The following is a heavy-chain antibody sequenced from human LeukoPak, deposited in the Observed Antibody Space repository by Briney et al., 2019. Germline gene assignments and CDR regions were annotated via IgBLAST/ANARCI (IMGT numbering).Heavy chain of an antibody. Sequence: GGSLRLSCAASGFTFSSYAMSWVRQAPGKGLEWVSAISGSGGSTYYADSMKGRFTISRDNSKNTLYLQMNSLRAEDTAVYYCAKSYSSSGYFDYWGQGTLVTVSS. CDR2: ISGSGGST. J-gene: IGHJ4*02. CDR3: AKSYSSSGYFDY. D-gene: IGHD6-6*01. CDR1: GFTFSSYA. V-gene: IGHV3-23*01.